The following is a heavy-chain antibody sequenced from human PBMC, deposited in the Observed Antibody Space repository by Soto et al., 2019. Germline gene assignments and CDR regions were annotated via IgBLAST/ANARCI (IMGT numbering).Heavy chain of an antibody. D-gene: IGHD3-10*01. CDR1: GFTFSSYW. Sequence: DVQLVESGGGLVQPGGSLRLSCAASGFTFSSYWMTWVRQAPGTGLEWVANIKQDGSEIHYVDSVKGRFTISRDNGINSRFLQMSSVRAEETAVYYCARDAYGLGNFYYVYFSRLDYWGQGPLVTVSS. J-gene: IGHJ4*02. CDR3: ARDAYGLGNFYYVYFSRLDY. CDR2: IKQDGSEI. V-gene: IGHV3-7*01.